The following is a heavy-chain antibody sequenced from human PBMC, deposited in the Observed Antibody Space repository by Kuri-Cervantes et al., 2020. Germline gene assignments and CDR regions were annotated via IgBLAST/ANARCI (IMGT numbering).Heavy chain of an antibody. V-gene: IGHV1-2*02. Sequence: ASVKVSCKASGYTFTGYYIHWVRQAPGQGLEWMGWINPNSGDTNYAQRFQGRVTMTRDTSISTVYMELNRLTSDDTAVYYCARTAPVAFDAFEIWGQGTMVTVSS. J-gene: IGHJ3*02. CDR2: INPNSGDT. CDR3: ARTAPVAFDAFEI. D-gene: IGHD2-21*01. CDR1: GYTFTGYY.